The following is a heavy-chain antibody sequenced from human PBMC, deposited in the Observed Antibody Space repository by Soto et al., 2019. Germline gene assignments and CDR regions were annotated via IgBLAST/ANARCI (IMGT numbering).Heavy chain of an antibody. J-gene: IGHJ4*02. V-gene: IGHV4-39*01. CDR1: AGSVSSGGDY. D-gene: IGHD6-13*01. CDR3: ERGAAGTHY. Sequence: SETLSLTCSVSAGSVSSGGDYWGWIRQTPGKVIERIGSIYYSGSTYYNPSLKSRVTISVDTSKNQFSLKLSSVTAADTAVYYCERGAAGTHYWRQGTLLTVSS. CDR2: IYYSGST.